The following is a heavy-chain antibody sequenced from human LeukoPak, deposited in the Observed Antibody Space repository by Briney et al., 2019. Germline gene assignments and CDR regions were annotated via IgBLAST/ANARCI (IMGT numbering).Heavy chain of an antibody. D-gene: IGHD6-13*01. J-gene: IGHJ4*02. CDR1: GFTFSSYA. V-gene: IGHV3-23*01. CDR2: ITGSGGST. Sequence: GGSLRLSCAASGFTFSSYAMSWVRQAPGQGLEWVSSITGSGGSTYYADSVKGRFTISRDNSKNTLYLQINSLRAEDTAVYYCAKDAVGAATGAIDYWGQGTLVTVSS. CDR3: AKDAVGAATGAIDY.